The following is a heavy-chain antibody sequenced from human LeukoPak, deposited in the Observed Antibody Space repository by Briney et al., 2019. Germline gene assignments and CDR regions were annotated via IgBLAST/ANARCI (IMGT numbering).Heavy chain of an antibody. CDR1: GGSISSYY. CDR2: INHGGST. D-gene: IGHD6-19*01. J-gene: IGHJ4*02. Sequence: PSETLSLTCTVSGGSISSYYWSWVRQPPEKGLEWIGEINHGGSTSYNPSLKSRVTISVDTSKNQFSLKLSSVTAADTAVYYCARGPSIAVAEDYWGQGTLVTVSS. V-gene: IGHV4-34*01. CDR3: ARGPSIAVAEDY.